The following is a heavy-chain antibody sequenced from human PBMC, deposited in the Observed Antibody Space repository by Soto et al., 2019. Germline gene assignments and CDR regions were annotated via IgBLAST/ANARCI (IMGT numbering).Heavy chain of an antibody. D-gene: IGHD6-6*01. Sequence: QVQLQQWGAGLLKPSETLSLTCAVYGGSFSGYYWSWIRQPPGKGLEWIGEITHSGSTNYNPSLTRRVTISVDTSKNQFSLKLSAVTAADTAVYYCARGWGGIADRPGWAFDIWGQGTMVTVSS. V-gene: IGHV4-34*01. CDR2: ITHSGST. J-gene: IGHJ3*02. CDR1: GGSFSGYY. CDR3: ARGWGGIADRPGWAFDI.